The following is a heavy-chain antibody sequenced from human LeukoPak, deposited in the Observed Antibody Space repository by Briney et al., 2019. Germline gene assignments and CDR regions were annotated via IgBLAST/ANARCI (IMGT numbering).Heavy chain of an antibody. Sequence: GGSLRLSCAASGFTFNNYAMSWVRQAPGKGLEWVSAVTGNGSSTYYADSVKGRFAISRDNSKNTLYLQMNSLRAEDTAVYYCAKADNSGYYYVYWGQGTLVTVSS. V-gene: IGHV3-23*01. D-gene: IGHD3-22*01. CDR1: GFTFNNYA. CDR3: AKADNSGYYYVY. J-gene: IGHJ4*02. CDR2: VTGNGSST.